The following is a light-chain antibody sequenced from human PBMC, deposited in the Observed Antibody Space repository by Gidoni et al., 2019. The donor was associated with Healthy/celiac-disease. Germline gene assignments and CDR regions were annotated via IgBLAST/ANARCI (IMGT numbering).Light chain of an antibody. Sequence: ETVLTQSPGTLPLSPGERATLSCRASQSVSSSYLAWYQQKPGQAPRLLIYGASSRATGIPDRFSGSGSGTDFTLTISRLEPEDFAVYYCQQYGSSQWTFGQGTKVEIK. J-gene: IGKJ1*01. CDR3: QQYGSSQWT. V-gene: IGKV3-20*01. CDR1: QSVSSSY. CDR2: GAS.